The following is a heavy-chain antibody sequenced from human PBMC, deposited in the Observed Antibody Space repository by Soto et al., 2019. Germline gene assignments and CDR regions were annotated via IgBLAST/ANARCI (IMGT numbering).Heavy chain of an antibody. Sequence: SETLSLTCTVSGGSISSGGYYWSWIRQHPGKGLEWIGYIYYSGSTNYNPSLKSRVTISVDTSKNQFSLKLSSVTAADTAVYYCARVNLRGSRYWFDPWGQGTLVTVSS. V-gene: IGHV4-61*08. J-gene: IGHJ5*02. CDR2: IYYSGST. D-gene: IGHD3-10*01. CDR3: ARVNLRGSRYWFDP. CDR1: GGSISSGGYY.